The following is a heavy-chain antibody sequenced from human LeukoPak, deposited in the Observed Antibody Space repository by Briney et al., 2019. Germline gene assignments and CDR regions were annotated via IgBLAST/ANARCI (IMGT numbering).Heavy chain of an antibody. D-gene: IGHD4-17*01. J-gene: IGHJ4*02. V-gene: IGHV3-23*01. CDR2: ISGSGGNT. CDR3: AKGTLTTVTTMGGYFDS. Sequence: GGSLRLSCAASAFTFSNYAMTWVRQVPGKGLQWLSGISGSGGNTCYADSVKGRFTISRDNSKNTLYLQMNSLRAEDTAVYYCAKGTLTTVTTMGGYFDSWGQGTLVTVSS. CDR1: AFTFSNYA.